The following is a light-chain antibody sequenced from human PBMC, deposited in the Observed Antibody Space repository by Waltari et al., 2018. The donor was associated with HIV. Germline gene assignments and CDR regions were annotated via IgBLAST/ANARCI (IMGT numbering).Light chain of an antibody. CDR1: SSDVGDYY. Sequence: QSALTQPASVSGSPGQSLTTPCTGTSSDVGDYYVSWYQHHPGKAPKVIIYEVSNRPSGVSNRFSCSKSGNTASLTISGLLPEDEADYFCSSYISSATPEFGGGTRLTVL. J-gene: IGLJ3*02. CDR3: SSYISSATPE. CDR2: EVS. V-gene: IGLV2-14*01.